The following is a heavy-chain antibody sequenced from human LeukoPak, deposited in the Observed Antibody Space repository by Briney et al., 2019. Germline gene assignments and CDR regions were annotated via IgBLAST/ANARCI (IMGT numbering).Heavy chain of an antibody. V-gene: IGHV3-30*18. CDR1: GFTFSSYG. D-gene: IGHD6-13*01. CDR3: AKEQNIAAAADY. Sequence: TGGPLRLSCAASGFTFSSYGMHWVRQAPGKGLEWVAVISYDGSNKYYADSVKGRFTISRDNSKNTLYLQMNSLRAEDTAVYYCAKEQNIAAAADYWGQGTLVTVSS. J-gene: IGHJ4*02. CDR2: ISYDGSNK.